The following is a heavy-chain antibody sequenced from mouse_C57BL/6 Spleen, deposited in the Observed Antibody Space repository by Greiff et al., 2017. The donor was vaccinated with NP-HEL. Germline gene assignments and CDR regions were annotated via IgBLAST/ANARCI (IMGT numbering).Heavy chain of an antibody. V-gene: IGHV2-5*01. CDR2: IWRGGST. Sequence: QVQLQQSGPGLVQPSQSLSITCTVSGFSLTSYGVHWVRQSPGKGLEWLGVIWRGGSTDYNAAFMSRLSITKYNSKSQVFFKMNSLQADDTAIYYCAKAGTVVALYYAMDYWGQGTSVTVSS. CDR3: AKAGTVVALYYAMDY. D-gene: IGHD1-1*01. CDR1: GFSLTSYG. J-gene: IGHJ4*01.